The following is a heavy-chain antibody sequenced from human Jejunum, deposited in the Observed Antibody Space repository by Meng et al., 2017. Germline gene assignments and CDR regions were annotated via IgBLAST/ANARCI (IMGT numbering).Heavy chain of an antibody. CDR1: GGSVSSNNDG. CDR3: ARDNWGSLDY. J-gene: IGHJ4*02. V-gene: IGHV4-61*01. Sequence: QRQESGTGLLSPSGTLSPTRTVSGGSVSSNNDGWGWIRQPPGKGLEWIGYGSTNHNPSLKSRVTISVDTSKNQFFLTLNSVTAADTAIYYCARDNWGSLDYWGQGILVTVSS. CDR2: GST. D-gene: IGHD7-27*01.